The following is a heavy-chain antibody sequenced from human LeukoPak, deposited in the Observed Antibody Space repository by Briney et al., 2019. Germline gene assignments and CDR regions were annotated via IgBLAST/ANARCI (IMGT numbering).Heavy chain of an antibody. CDR2: IKQDGSEE. CDR3: ARDPYYYDSSGFAFDI. CDR1: GFTFSSYW. J-gene: IGHJ3*02. V-gene: IGHV3-7*01. D-gene: IGHD3-22*01. Sequence: PGGSLRLSCAASGFTFSSYWMSWVRQAPGKGLEWVANIKQDGSEEYYVDSVKGRFTISRDNAKNSLYLQMNSLRAEDTAVYYCARDPYYYDSSGFAFDIWGQGTMVTVSS.